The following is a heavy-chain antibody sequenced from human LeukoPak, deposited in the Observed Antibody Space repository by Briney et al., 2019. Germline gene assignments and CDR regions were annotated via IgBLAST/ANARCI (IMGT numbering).Heavy chain of an antibody. CDR3: ARSGYCSSTSCYPYYFDY. Sequence: ASETLSLTCTVSGGSISSYYWSWIRQPPGKGLEWIGYIYYSGSTNYNPSLKSRVTISVDTSKNQLSLKLSSVTAADTAVYYCARSGYCSSTSCYPYYFDYWGQGTLVTVSS. J-gene: IGHJ4*02. CDR2: IYYSGST. CDR1: GGSISSYY. D-gene: IGHD2-2*01. V-gene: IGHV4-59*08.